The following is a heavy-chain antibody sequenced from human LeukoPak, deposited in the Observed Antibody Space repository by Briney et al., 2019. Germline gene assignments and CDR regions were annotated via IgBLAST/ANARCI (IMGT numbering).Heavy chain of an antibody. D-gene: IGHD6-13*01. V-gene: IGHV3-33*03. J-gene: IGHJ4*02. CDR2: IWHDGSIK. CDR1: GFTFSNYG. Sequence: GGSLRLSCAASGFTFSNYGMHWVRQTPGKGLHWVAVIWHDGSIKYYADSVRGRFTISRDNSMNTVYLQMNSLRVEDTAVYYCAKVRQFTAATGTGLDYWGQGTLVTVSS. CDR3: AKVRQFTAATGTGLDY.